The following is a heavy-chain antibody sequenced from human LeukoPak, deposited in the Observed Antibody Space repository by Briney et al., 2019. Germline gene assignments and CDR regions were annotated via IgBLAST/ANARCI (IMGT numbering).Heavy chain of an antibody. CDR1: GGSISSYY. V-gene: IGHV4-59*12. Sequence: SETLSLTCTVSGGSISSYYWSWIRQPPGKGLEWIGYIYYSGSTNYNPSLKSRVTISVDTSKNQFSLKLSSVTAADTAVYYCARELREWGIDYWGQGTLVTVSS. CDR3: ARELREWGIDY. J-gene: IGHJ4*02. D-gene: IGHD3-16*01. CDR2: IYYSGST.